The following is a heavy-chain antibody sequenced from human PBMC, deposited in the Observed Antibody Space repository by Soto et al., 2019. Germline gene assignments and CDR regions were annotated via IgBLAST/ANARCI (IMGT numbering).Heavy chain of an antibody. CDR2: IDPSDSYT. J-gene: IGHJ6*02. V-gene: IGHV5-10-1*01. Sequence: PGESLKISCKGSGYSFTTDWISWVRQMPGKGLEWMGRIDPSDSYTSYSPSFQGHVTISVDKSISTAYLQWSSLKASDTAMYYCARHGYSGYDYYYYYGMDVWGQGTTVTVSS. D-gene: IGHD5-12*01. CDR1: GYSFTTDW. CDR3: ARHGYSGYDYYYYYGMDV.